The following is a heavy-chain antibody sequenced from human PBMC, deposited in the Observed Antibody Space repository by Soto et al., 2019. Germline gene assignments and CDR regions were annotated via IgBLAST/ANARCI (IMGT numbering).Heavy chain of an antibody. CDR1: GYTFTNYW. V-gene: IGHV5-51*01. Sequence: GESLKISCQGSGYTFTNYWIAWVRQMPGKGLEWMGIIYPGDSDTRYGPSFQGQVTISADKSTTTAYLQWSSLKASDTAMYYCARVNKYSSSFKGRFDPWGQGTLVTVSS. CDR2: IYPGDSDT. D-gene: IGHD2-15*01. J-gene: IGHJ5*02. CDR3: ARVNKYSSSFKGRFDP.